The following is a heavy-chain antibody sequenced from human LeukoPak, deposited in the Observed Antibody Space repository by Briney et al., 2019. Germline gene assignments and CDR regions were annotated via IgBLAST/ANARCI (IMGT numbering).Heavy chain of an antibody. CDR1: GFTVSSNY. CDR2: IYSGGTI. J-gene: IGHJ4*02. V-gene: IGHV3-66*04. D-gene: IGHD6-19*01. Sequence: GGSLRLSCTASGFTVSSNYMSCVRHAPGKGLEWVSVIYSGGTIKYADSVKGRFTISRDISKNALYLQMNSLRAEDTAVYYCARLGYSSGWYFFFDYWGQGTLVTVSS. CDR3: ARLGYSSGWYFFFDY.